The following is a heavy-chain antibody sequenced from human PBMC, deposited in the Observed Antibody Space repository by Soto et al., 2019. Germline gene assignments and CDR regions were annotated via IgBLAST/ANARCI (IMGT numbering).Heavy chain of an antibody. D-gene: IGHD4-17*01. CDR3: ARGLHDYGDYGGVLSDY. V-gene: IGHV4-30-4*01. Sequence: QVQLQESGPGLVKPSQTLSLTCTVSGGSISSGDYYWSWIRQPPGKGLDWIGYIYYSGSTYYNPSLKSRVTISVDTSKNQFSLKLSSVTAADTAVYYCARGLHDYGDYGGVLSDYWGQGTLVTVSS. CDR2: IYYSGST. J-gene: IGHJ4*02. CDR1: GGSISSGDYY.